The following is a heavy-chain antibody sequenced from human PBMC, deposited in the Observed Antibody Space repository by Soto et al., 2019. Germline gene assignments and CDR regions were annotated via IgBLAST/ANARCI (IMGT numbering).Heavy chain of an antibody. V-gene: IGHV2-5*01. J-gene: IGHJ6*02. D-gene: IGHD1-1*01. CDR3: ARTTQWPDYYYYGMDV. CDR1: GFSLSTSGVG. CDR2: IYWNDDK. Sequence: QITLKESGPTLVKPTQTLTLTCTFSGFSLSTSGVGMGWIRQPPGKALEWLALIYWNDDKRYSPSLKSRLTITKDTSKNQVVLTMTNMDPVDTATYYCARTTQWPDYYYYGMDVWGQGTTVTVSS.